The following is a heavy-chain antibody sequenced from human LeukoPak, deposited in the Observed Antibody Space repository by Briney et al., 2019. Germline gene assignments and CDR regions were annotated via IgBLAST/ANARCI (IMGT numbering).Heavy chain of an antibody. D-gene: IGHD6-19*01. CDR2: IYSGGST. J-gene: IGHJ4*02. Sequence: GGSLRLSCAASGFTVSSNYMSWVRQAPGKGLEWVSVIYSGGSTYYADSVKGRFTISRDNSKNTLYLQMNSLRAEDTAVYYCAKGGIAVAGRGFDYWGQGTLVTVSS. V-gene: IGHV3-53*01. CDR1: GFTVSSNY. CDR3: AKGGIAVAGRGFDY.